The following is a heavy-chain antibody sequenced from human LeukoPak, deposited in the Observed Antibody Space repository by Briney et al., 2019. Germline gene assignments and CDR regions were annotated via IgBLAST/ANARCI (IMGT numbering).Heavy chain of an antibody. CDR3: ARQPWSGYYFDY. V-gene: IGHV1-69*13. J-gene: IGHJ4*02. Sequence: ASVKVSCKASGGTFSSYAISWVRQAPGQGLEWMGGIIPIFGTANYAQKFQGRVTITADESTSTAYMELSSLRSEDTAVYYCARQPWSGYYFDYWGQGTLVTVSS. CDR2: IIPIFGTA. D-gene: IGHD3-3*01. CDR1: GGTFSSYA.